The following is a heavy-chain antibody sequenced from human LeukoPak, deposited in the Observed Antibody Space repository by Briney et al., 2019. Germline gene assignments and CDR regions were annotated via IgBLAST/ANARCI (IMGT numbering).Heavy chain of an antibody. D-gene: IGHD6-19*01. J-gene: IGHJ5*02. CDR2: IWYDGSNK. V-gene: IGHV3-33*01. CDR3: ARSLGGYSSGFNWFDP. CDR1: GFTFSSYG. Sequence: GGSLRLSCAASGFTFSSYGMHWVRQAPGKGLEWVAVIWYDGSNKYYADSVKGRFTISRDNAKNSLYLQMNSLRAEDTAVYYCARSLGGYSSGFNWFDPWGQGTLVTVSS.